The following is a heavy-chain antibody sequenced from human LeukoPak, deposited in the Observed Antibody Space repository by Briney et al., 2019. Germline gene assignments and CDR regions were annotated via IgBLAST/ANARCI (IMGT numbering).Heavy chain of an antibody. CDR3: ARETNYPESPGFHAFEI. V-gene: IGHV4-59*01. CDR1: GDSMNNYF. Sequence: PSETLSLTCSVSGDSMNNYFWSWIRQPAGKGLEWVGYIHSSGNIKYNPSLKSRVTISVDTSKNQFSLRLTSVTAADTARYYCARETNYPESPGFHAFEIWGQGTMVAVSS. CDR2: IHSSGNI. D-gene: IGHD5-24*01. J-gene: IGHJ3*02.